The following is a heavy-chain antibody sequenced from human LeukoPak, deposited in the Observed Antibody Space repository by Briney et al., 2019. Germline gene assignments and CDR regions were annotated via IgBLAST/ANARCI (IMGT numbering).Heavy chain of an antibody. Sequence: ASVKVSCKASGGTFSSYAISWVRQAPGQGLEWMGWISAYNGNTNYAQKLQGRVTMTTDTSTSTAYMELRSLRSDDTAVYYCARDGQDYGDYVLEADAFDIWGQGTMVTVSS. CDR3: ARDGQDYGDYVLEADAFDI. CDR1: GGTFSSYA. D-gene: IGHD4-17*01. CDR2: ISAYNGNT. J-gene: IGHJ3*02. V-gene: IGHV1-18*01.